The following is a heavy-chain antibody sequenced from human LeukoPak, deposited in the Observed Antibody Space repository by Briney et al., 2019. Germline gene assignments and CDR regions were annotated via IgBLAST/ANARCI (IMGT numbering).Heavy chain of an antibody. D-gene: IGHD5-18*01. CDR2: MNPNSGGT. CDR3: ARGFRSYGLPFDY. Sequence: GASVKVSCKASGYTFTGNYMHWVRQAPGQGLEWMGWMNPNSGGTNYAQRFQGRVTMTRDTSISTAYMELSRLTSDDTAVYYCARGFRSYGLPFDYWGQGILVTVSS. V-gene: IGHV1-2*02. J-gene: IGHJ4*02. CDR1: GYTFTGNY.